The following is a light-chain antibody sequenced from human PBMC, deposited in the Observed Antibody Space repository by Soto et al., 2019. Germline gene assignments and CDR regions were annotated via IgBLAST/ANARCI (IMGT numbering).Light chain of an antibody. V-gene: IGLV2-8*01. J-gene: IGLJ3*02. CDR3: SSFAGSNNVV. CDR2: EVN. CDR1: SSDIGGSSY. Sequence: QSALTQPPSASGSAGQSVTISCTGTSSDIGGSSYVSWYQQLPGKAPKLLIYEVNKRPSGVPDRFSASKSDNTASLTVSGLQGEDEADYYCSSFAGSNNVVFGGGTKLTVL.